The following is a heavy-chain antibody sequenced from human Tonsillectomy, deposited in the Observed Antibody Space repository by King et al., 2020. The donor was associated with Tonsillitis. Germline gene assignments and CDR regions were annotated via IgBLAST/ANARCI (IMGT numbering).Heavy chain of an antibody. V-gene: IGHV1-2*02. CDR1: GYTFTGYF. Sequence: VQLVESGAEVKKPGASVKVSCKASGYTFTGYFIHWVRQAPGQRLEWMGWINPNSGATKYAQKFQGRFIMTRDTSISRAYMELSRLSSDDMAVYYCATSPSNSGNFNYWGQGTLVTVSS. D-gene: IGHD1-26*01. CDR3: ATSPSNSGNFNY. J-gene: IGHJ4*02. CDR2: INPNSGAT.